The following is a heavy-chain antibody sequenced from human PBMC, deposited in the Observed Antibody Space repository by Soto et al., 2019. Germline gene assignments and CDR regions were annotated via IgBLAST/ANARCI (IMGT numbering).Heavy chain of an antibody. J-gene: IGHJ4*02. CDR3: ARDRGLHSSVWYNTCFDY. CDR2: IWYDGSNK. V-gene: IGHV3-33*01. Sequence: GGSLRLSCAVSGFTFSSYGMHWVRQAPGKGLEWVAVIWYDGSNKYYADSVKGRFTISRDNSKNTLYLQMNSLRAEDTAVYYCARDRGLHSSVWYNTCFDYWGQGTLVTVSS. CDR1: GFTFSSYG. D-gene: IGHD6-19*01.